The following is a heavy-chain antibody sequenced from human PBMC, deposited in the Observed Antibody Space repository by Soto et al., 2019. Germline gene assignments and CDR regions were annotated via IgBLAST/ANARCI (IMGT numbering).Heavy chain of an antibody. CDR1: GFTFDDYG. J-gene: IGHJ4*02. D-gene: IGHD3-3*01. CDR2: ITWDGGRT. CDR3: AKDQTLSFWSGLDY. Sequence: SGGSLRLSCTASGFTFDDYGMHWVRQVPGKGLEWVSSITWDGGRTSYAESVKGRFTISRDNSTNSLYLQMNSLRTEDTALYYCAKDQTLSFWSGLDYWGQGTLVTVSS. V-gene: IGHV3-43*01.